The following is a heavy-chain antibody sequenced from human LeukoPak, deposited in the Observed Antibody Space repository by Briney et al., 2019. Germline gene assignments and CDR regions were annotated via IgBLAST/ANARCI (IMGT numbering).Heavy chain of an antibody. D-gene: IGHD5-18*01. Sequence: GGSLRLPCAASGFTFSSYAMSWVRQAPGKGLEWVSAISGSGGSTYYADSVKGRFTISRDNSKNTLYLQMNSLRAEDTAVYYCAKDRRLPGDTDYWGQGTLVTVSS. CDR1: GFTFSSYA. J-gene: IGHJ4*02. CDR3: AKDRRLPGDTDY. V-gene: IGHV3-23*01. CDR2: ISGSGGST.